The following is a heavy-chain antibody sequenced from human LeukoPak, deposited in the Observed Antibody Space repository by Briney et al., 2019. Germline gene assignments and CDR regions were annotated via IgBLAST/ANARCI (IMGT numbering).Heavy chain of an antibody. Sequence: GGSLRLSCAASGFIFSSYGMNWVRQAPGKGLEWVANIKQDGSEKYYVDSVKGRFTISRDNAKNSLYLQMNSLRAEDTAVYYCAKEYTGDGDYWGQGTLVTVSS. J-gene: IGHJ4*02. CDR2: IKQDGSEK. D-gene: IGHD7-27*01. CDR3: AKEYTGDGDY. V-gene: IGHV3-7*01. CDR1: GFIFSSYG.